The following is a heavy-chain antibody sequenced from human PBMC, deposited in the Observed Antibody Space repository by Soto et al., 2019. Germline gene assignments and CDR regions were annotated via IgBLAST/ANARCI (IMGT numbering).Heavy chain of an antibody. J-gene: IGHJ6*03. D-gene: IGHD6-13*01. V-gene: IGHV1-58*02. Sequence: SVKVSCKASGFTFTSSAMQWVRQARGQRLEWIGWIVVGSGNTNYAQKFQERVTMTTDTSTSTAYMELRSLRSDDTAVYYCARDGISSSSWGNYYYYYMDVWGKGTTVTVSS. CDR2: IVVGSGNT. CDR1: GFTFTSSA. CDR3: ARDGISSSSWGNYYYYYMDV.